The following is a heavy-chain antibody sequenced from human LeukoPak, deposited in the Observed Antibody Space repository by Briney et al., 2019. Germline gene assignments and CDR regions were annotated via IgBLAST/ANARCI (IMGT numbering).Heavy chain of an antibody. V-gene: IGHV3-7*01. CDR2: IKQDGSEK. J-gene: IGHJ4*02. CDR3: ARSQHYYDSSGYYYFDY. Sequence: GGSLRLSCAASGFTFSTYAMSWVRQAPRKGLEWVANIKQDGSEKYYVDSVKGRFTISRDNAKNSLYLQMNSLRAEDTAVYYCARSQHYYDSSGYYYFDYWGQGTLVTVSS. CDR1: GFTFSTYA. D-gene: IGHD3-22*01.